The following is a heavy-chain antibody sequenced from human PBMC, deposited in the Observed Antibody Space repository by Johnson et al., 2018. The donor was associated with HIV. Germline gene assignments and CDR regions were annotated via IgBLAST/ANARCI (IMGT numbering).Heavy chain of an antibody. D-gene: IGHD6-6*01. CDR1: GFTFSDYY. V-gene: IGHV3-11*04. Sequence: QVQLVESGGGLVKPGGSLRLSCAASGFTFSDYYMSWIRQAPGKGLEWVSYISSSGSTIYYADSVKGRFTISRDNSKNTLYLQMNSLRAGDSAVYYCARDTSIAAARAFDIWGQGTMVTVSS. CDR2: ISSSGSTI. J-gene: IGHJ3*02. CDR3: ARDTSIAAARAFDI.